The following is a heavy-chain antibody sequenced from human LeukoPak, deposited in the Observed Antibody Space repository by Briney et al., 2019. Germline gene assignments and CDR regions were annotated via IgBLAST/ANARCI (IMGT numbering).Heavy chain of an antibody. CDR2: INHSGST. D-gene: IGHD3-22*01. V-gene: IGHV4-34*01. CDR3: ARRRGGYPIRYFDY. CDR1: GGSFSGYY. Sequence: SETLSLTCAVYGGSFSGYYWSWIRQPPGKGLEWIGEINHSGSTNYNPSLKSRVTISVDTSKNQFSLKLSSVTAADTAVYYCARRRGGYPIRYFDYWGQGTLVTVSS. J-gene: IGHJ4*02.